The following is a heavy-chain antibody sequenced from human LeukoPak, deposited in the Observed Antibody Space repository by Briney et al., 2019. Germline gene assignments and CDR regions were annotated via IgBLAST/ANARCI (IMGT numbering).Heavy chain of an antibody. CDR2: INTNTGNP. CDR3: ARGGASRYSSSFNWFDP. J-gene: IGHJ5*02. CDR1: GYTFTSYG. Sequence: ASVKVSCKASGYTFTSYGISWVRQAPGQGLEWMGWINTNTGNPTYAQGFTGRFVFSLDTSVSTAYLQISSLKAEDTAVYYCARGGASRYSSSFNWFDPWGQGTLVTVSS. D-gene: IGHD6-13*01. V-gene: IGHV7-4-1*02.